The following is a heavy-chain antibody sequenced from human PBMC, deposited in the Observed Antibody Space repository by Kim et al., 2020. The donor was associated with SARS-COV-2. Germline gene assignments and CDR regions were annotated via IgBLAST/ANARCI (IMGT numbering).Heavy chain of an antibody. CDR2: ISAYNGNT. CDR3: ARDRSAIYDSSGHNGGDY. J-gene: IGHJ4*02. D-gene: IGHD3-22*01. CDR1: GYTFTSYG. V-gene: IGHV1-18*01. Sequence: ASVKVSCKASGYTFTSYGISWVRQAPGQGLEWMGWISAYNGNTNYAQKLQGRVTMTTDTSTSTAYMELRSLRSDDTAVYYCARDRSAIYDSSGHNGGDYWGQGTLVTVSS.